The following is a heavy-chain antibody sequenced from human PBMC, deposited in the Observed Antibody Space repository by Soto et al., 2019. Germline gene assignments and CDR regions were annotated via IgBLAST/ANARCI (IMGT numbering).Heavy chain of an antibody. CDR3: ARGGYCSGGSCYWFVP. V-gene: IGHV4-59*01. Sequence: PSETLSLTCTVSGGSISSYYWSWIRQPPGKGLEWIGYIYYSGSTNYNPSLKSRVTISVDTSKNQFSLKLSSVTAADTAVYYCARGGYCSGGSCYWFVPWGQGTLVTV. CDR1: GGSISSYY. D-gene: IGHD2-15*01. J-gene: IGHJ5*02. CDR2: IYYSGST.